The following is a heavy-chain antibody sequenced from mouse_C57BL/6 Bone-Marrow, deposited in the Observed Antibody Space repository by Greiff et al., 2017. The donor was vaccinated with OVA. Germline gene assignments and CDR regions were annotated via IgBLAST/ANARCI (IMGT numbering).Heavy chain of an antibody. V-gene: IGHV5-16*01. CDR1: GFTFSDYY. CDR3: ARTGLYWYFDV. CDR2: INYDGSST. Sequence: EVKLVESEGGLVQPGSSMKLSCTASGFTFSDYYMAWVRQVPEKGLEWVANINYDGSSTYYLDSLKSRFIISRDNAKNILYLQMSSLKSEDTATYYCARTGLYWYFDVWGTGTTVTVSS. D-gene: IGHD3-3*01. J-gene: IGHJ1*03.